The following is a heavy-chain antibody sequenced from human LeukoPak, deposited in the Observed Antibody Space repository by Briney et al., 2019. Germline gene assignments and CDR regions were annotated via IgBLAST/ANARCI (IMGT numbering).Heavy chain of an antibody. CDR3: ARGRVSTSSYYFDY. D-gene: IGHD2/OR15-2a*01. J-gene: IGHJ4*02. CDR1: GFTVSSNY. Sequence: GGSLRLSCAASGFTVSSNYMSWVRQAPGKGLEWVSAIDCGGGTYYAASVKGRFTLSRDNSKHTLYLQMNTLRAEDTAVYYCARGRVSTSSYYFDYWGQGTLVTVSS. CDR2: IDCGGGT. V-gene: IGHV3-53*01.